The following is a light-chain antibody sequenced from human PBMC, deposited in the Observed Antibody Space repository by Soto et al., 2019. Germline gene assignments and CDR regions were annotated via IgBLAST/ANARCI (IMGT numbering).Light chain of an antibody. V-gene: IGKV3-15*01. CDR3: QRYNNWPTWT. CDR2: GSS. CDR1: ENIYTN. J-gene: IGKJ1*01. Sequence: EIVLRQSPATLSLSPGERATHSCRASENIYTNLAWYHQKPGQAPRLLFYGSSTRSTGLPARFSGSGSGTEFTLTIRSPQSENFAVYYCQRYNNWPTWTLGPGTEVDIK.